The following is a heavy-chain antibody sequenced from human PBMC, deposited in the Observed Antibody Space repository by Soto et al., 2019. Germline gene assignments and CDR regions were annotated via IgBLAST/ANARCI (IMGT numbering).Heavy chain of an antibody. CDR2: IGGGDNDR. Sequence: EVQLLESGGGLVQPGGSLRLSCAASGFTFSISAMSWVRQAPGKGLEWVSGIGGGDNDRYYAGSVKGRFTISRDNSKNTVFLQVDSLRVEDTAVYYCVKDRMPHISVWDAFDIWGQGTMVTVSS. CDR3: VKDRMPHISVWDAFDI. D-gene: IGHD2-2*01. J-gene: IGHJ3*02. CDR1: GFTFSISA. V-gene: IGHV3-23*01.